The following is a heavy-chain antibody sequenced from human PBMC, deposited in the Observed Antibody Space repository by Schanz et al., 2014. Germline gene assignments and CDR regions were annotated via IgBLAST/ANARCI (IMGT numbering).Heavy chain of an antibody. Sequence: EVQLVESGGGLVQPGGSLRLSCAASGFTFSAYAMTWVRQIPGKGLEWVSVIGVDGTTTYYADSVKGRFTISRDNSKNTLYLQMNSLRAEDTAVYYCAKVRYSSGWRGDYFDEWGQGTLVTFAS. CDR3: AKVRYSSGWRGDYFDE. V-gene: IGHV3-23*04. CDR1: GFTFSAYA. J-gene: IGHJ4*02. D-gene: IGHD6-25*01. CDR2: IGVDGTTT.